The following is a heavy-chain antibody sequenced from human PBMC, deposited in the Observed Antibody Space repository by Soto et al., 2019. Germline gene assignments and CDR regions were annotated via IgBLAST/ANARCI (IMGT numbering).Heavy chain of an antibody. D-gene: IGHD3-10*01. CDR3: MRDTIGGAGTQGDY. V-gene: IGHV1-18*01. Sequence: QVQLVQSGSEVKKPGASVKVSCKASGYIFTNFGISWVRQAPGQGLEWMGWISAHNDNTNYAQRLQGRVTMTTDTSTSTAYMELRSLGSDDTAVYYCMRDTIGGAGTQGDYWCQGTLVTVSS. J-gene: IGHJ4*02. CDR1: GYIFTNFG. CDR2: ISAHNDNT.